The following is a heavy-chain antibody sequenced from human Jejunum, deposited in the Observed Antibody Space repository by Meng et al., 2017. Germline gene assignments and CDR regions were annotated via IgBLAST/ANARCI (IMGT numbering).Heavy chain of an antibody. CDR2: IATHNGDT. CDR1: GYTFRMYG. J-gene: IGHJ4*02. CDR3: AVDCISTTCYGFDY. Sequence: SVKVSCKPSGYTFRMYGIRWVRQAPGQGLEWMGWIATHNGDTKYAQRLQGRVTMTTDITTNTVFMELRSLTSDDTGVYYCAVDCISTTCYGFDYWGQGTQVTVSS. D-gene: IGHD2-2*01. V-gene: IGHV1-18*01.